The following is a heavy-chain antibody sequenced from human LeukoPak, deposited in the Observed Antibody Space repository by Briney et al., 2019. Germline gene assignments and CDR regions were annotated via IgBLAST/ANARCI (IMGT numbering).Heavy chain of an antibody. J-gene: IGHJ3*02. Sequence: SETLSLTCTVSGGSISSSSYYWGWIRQPPGKGLEWIGDFFYSDKTDYNPSLKSRVTISADTSRNQFSLKLSSVTAADTAVYYCARGAFGSYYYDSIRAAFDIWGQGTMVTVSS. CDR2: FFYSDKT. D-gene: IGHD3-22*01. CDR3: ARGAFGSYYYDSIRAAFDI. V-gene: IGHV4-39*01. CDR1: GGSISSSSYY.